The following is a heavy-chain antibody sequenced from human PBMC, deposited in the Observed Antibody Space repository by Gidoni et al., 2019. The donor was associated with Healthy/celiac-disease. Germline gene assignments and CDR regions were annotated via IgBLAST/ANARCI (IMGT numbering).Heavy chain of an antibody. CDR2: ISYDGSNK. V-gene: IGHV3-30-3*01. Sequence: QVQLVESGGGVVQPGRSLRLSCAASGFTFSSHAMHWVRQAPGKGLDWVAVISYDGSNKYYADSVKGRFTISRDNSKNTLYLQMNSLRAEDTAVYYCARDAYSGSYKTSTGLGTYFDYWGQGTLVTVSS. J-gene: IGHJ4*02. CDR3: ARDAYSGSYKTSTGLGTYFDY. CDR1: GFTFSSHA. D-gene: IGHD1-26*01.